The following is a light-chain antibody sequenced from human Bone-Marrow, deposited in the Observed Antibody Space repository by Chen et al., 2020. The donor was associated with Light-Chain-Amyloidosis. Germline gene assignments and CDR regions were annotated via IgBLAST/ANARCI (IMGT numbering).Light chain of an antibody. CDR1: QTISSNY. V-gene: IGKV3-20*01. CDR3: QQYGTSPLT. J-gene: IGKJ4*01. CDR2: GSS. Sequence: IVLTQSPGPLSLSPGEGANLSCRASQTISSNYLTWYQQKFGQAPRLLIYGSSSRATGLPDRFTGSGSGTDFTLTINRLEPEDFAMYYCQQYGTSPLTFGGGTKVEIK.